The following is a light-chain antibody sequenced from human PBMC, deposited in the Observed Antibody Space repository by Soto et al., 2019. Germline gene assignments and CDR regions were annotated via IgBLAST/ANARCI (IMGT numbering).Light chain of an antibody. V-gene: IGKV1-12*01. Sequence: DIQMTQSPSSVSASVGDRVTITCRASQGINNMLAWYQQKPGKAPRLLISAASTLQSGVPSGFSGSASGRDFMLTISSLQPEDSASYYCQQANRFPLTFGGGTRVEIK. CDR2: AAS. CDR3: QQANRFPLT. CDR1: QGINNM. J-gene: IGKJ4*01.